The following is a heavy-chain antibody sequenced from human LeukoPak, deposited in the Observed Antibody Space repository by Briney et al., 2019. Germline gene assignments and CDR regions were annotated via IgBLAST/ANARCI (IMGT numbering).Heavy chain of an antibody. D-gene: IGHD6-13*01. J-gene: IGHJ3*02. CDR2: MNPNSGNT. CDR3: ARGERIVAAAAFDI. Sequence: ASVKVSCKASGYTFTSYDINWVREATGQGLEWMGWMNPNSGNTGYAQKFQGRVTMTRNTSISTAYMELSSLRSEDTAVYYCARGERIVAAAAFDIWGQGTMDTVSS. CDR1: GYTFTSYD. V-gene: IGHV1-8*01.